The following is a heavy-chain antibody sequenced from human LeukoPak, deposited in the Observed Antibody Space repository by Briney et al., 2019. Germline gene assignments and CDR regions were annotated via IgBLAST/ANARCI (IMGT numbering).Heavy chain of an antibody. D-gene: IGHD2-2*01. CDR1: GYTFTSYD. Sequence: ASVKVSCKASGYTFTSYDINWVRQATGQGLEWMGWMNPNSGNTGYAQKFQGRVTMTRDTSISTAYMELSSLRSEDTAVYYCARVSRLRRHIVVVPAAMQDSDYDTSGQPLAYWGQGTLVTVSS. CDR3: ARVSRLRRHIVVVPAAMQDSDYDTSGQPLAY. CDR2: MNPNSGNT. J-gene: IGHJ4*02. V-gene: IGHV1-8*01.